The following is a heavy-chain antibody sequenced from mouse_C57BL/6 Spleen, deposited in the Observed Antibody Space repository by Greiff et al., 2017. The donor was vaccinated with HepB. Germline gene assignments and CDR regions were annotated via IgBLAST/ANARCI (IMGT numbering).Heavy chain of an antibody. D-gene: IGHD1-1*01. CDR2: INPGSGGT. Sequence: QVQLQQSGAELVRPGTSVKVSCKASGYAFTNYLIEWVKQRPGQGLEWIGVINPGSGGTNYNEKFKGKATLTADKSSSTAYMQLSSLTSEDSAVYFCARSTLITTVVANFVYWGQGTTLTVSS. V-gene: IGHV1-54*01. CDR3: ARSTLITTVVANFVY. CDR1: GYAFTNYL. J-gene: IGHJ2*01.